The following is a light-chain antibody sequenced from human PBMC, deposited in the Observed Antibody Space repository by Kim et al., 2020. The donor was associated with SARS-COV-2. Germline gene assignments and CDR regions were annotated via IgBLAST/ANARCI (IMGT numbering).Light chain of an antibody. Sequence: QSALTRPPSASGSPGQSVTISCSGTSSDVGGYNYVSWYQQHPGSVPKLIMYGVTKRPSGVPDRFSGSKSGSTASLTVSGLRDEDEADYYCASYAGSNNFVVFGGGTQLTVL. J-gene: IGLJ2*01. CDR1: SSDVGGYNY. CDR3: ASYAGSNNFVV. V-gene: IGLV2-8*01. CDR2: GVT.